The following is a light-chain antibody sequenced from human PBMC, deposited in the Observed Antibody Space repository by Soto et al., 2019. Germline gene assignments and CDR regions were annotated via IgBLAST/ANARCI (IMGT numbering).Light chain of an antibody. V-gene: IGKV1-27*01. CDR2: AAS. CDR3: QKYSSVPV. CDR1: QAIRNF. Sequence: DIQMTQSPTSLSASVGDRVTITCRASQAIRNFVAWYQQKPGKAPKLLIYAASTLQSGVPSRFSGSGSGTDFSITITRLQPEDVTTSSYQKYSSVPVFGPGVKAEIK. J-gene: IGKJ3*01.